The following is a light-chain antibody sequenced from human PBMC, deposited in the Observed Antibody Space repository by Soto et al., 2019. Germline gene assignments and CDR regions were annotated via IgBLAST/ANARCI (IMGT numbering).Light chain of an antibody. V-gene: IGKV1-17*01. J-gene: IGKJ2*01. Sequence: DIQVTQSPSSLSASVGDRVTITCRASQGIRIDLGWFQQKPGKAPKRLIYAASSLQSGVPSRFSGSGSGTEFTLKISSLQPEDFATYYCLQHNTYPYTFGQGTKVDIK. CDR2: AAS. CDR1: QGIRID. CDR3: LQHNTYPYT.